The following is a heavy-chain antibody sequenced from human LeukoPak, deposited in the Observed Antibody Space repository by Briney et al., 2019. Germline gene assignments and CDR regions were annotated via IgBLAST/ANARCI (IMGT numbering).Heavy chain of an antibody. V-gene: IGHV4-39*01. J-gene: IGHJ6*03. CDR3: ARRDYYYYYMDV. Sequence: SETLSLTCTVSGGSISSSSDFWGWVRQPPGKGLEWIGSILYSGNTYYNPSLKSRVTISVDTSKNQFSLKLSSVTAADTAVYYRARRDYYYYYMDVWGKGTTVTVSS. CDR2: ILYSGNT. CDR1: GGSISSSSDF.